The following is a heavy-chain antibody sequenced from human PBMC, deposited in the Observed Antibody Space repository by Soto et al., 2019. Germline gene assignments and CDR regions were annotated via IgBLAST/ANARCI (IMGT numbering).Heavy chain of an antibody. J-gene: IGHJ4*02. V-gene: IGHV3-30*18. CDR1: GFTFSSYG. Sequence: QVQLVESGGGVVQPGRSLRLSCAASGFTFSSYGMHWVRQAPGKGLEWVAVISYDGSNKYYADSVKGRFTISRDNSKNTLYLQMNSLRAEDTAVYYCAEVLRGGATTSYYFDYWGQGTLVTVSS. D-gene: IGHD1-26*01. CDR2: ISYDGSNK. CDR3: AEVLRGGATTSYYFDY.